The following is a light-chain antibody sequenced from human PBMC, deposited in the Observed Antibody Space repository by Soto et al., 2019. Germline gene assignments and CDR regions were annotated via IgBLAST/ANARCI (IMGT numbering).Light chain of an antibody. J-gene: IGKJ1*01. V-gene: IGKV3-15*01. CDR3: QQYNNWTRT. CDR2: GAS. CDR1: QSVSSN. Sequence: EIVMTQSPATLSVSPGERATLSCRASQSVSSNLAWYQQKPGQAPRLLIYGASTRATGIPARLSGSGSGTEFTLTISSLQSEDFAVYYCQQYNNWTRTFGQGTRVHIX.